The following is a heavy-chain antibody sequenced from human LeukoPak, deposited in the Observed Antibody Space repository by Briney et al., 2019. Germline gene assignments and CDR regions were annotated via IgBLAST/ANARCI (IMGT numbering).Heavy chain of an antibody. J-gene: IGHJ4*02. V-gene: IGHV1-18*01. CDR2: ISAYNGNT. CDR1: GYTFTSYG. D-gene: IGHD3-3*01. CDR3: ARDWDGDFWSGYYTAFSDY. Sequence: ASVKVSCKASGYTFTSYGISLVRQASGQGLEWMGWISAYNGNTNYAQKLQGRVTMTTDTSTSTAYMELRSLRSDDTAVYYCARDWDGDFWSGYYTAFSDYWGQGTLVTVSS.